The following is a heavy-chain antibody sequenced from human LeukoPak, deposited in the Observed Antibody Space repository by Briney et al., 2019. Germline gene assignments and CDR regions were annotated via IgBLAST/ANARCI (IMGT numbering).Heavy chain of an antibody. CDR3: ARDLVGYGDFRGYGMDV. CDR1: GFTFSSYA. J-gene: IGHJ6*02. Sequence: GGSLRLSCAASGFTFSSYAMHWVRQAPGKGLEWVANIKQDGSEKYYVDSVKGRFTISRDNAKNSLYLQMNSLRAEDTAVYYCARDLVGYGDFRGYGMDVWGQGTTVTVSS. D-gene: IGHD4-17*01. CDR2: IKQDGSEK. V-gene: IGHV3-7*01.